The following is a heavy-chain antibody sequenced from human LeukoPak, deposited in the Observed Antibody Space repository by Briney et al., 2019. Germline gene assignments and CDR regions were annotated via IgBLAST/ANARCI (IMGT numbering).Heavy chain of an antibody. CDR1: GFTFSNYV. J-gene: IGHJ4*02. Sequence: GGSLRLSCAASGFTFSNYVMSWVRQAPGKGLEWVAGIGGSGGSTFYAASVEGWFTISRDNSRDTLYLQMNSLKTKDTAVKNCPKDQPARYYYDTSGDPYYFDYWGQGTLVTVSS. V-gene: IGHV3-23*01. CDR3: PKDQPARYYYDTSGDPYYFDY. D-gene: IGHD3-22*01. CDR2: IGGSGGST.